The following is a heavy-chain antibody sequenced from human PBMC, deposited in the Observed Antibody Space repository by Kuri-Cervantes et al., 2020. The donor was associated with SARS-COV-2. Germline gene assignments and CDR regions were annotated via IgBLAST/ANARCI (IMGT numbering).Heavy chain of an antibody. CDR2: MNPNSGNT. CDR1: GYTLTELS. D-gene: IGHD4-11*01. CDR3: ARKRISRTVTTGGNWFDP. V-gene: IGHV1-8*01. Sequence: ASVKVSCKVSGYTLTELSMHWVRQAPGQGLEWMGWMNPNSGNTGYAQKFQGRVTMTRNTSISTAYMELSSLRSEDTAVYYCARKRISRTVTTGGNWFDPWGQGTLVTVSS. J-gene: IGHJ5*02.